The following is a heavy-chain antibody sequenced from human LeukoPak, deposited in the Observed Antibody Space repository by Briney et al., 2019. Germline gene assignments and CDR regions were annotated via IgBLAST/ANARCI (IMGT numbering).Heavy chain of an antibody. V-gene: IGHV4-59*08. Sequence: SETLSLTCTVSGGSISRYYWSWTRQPPGKGLEWLGFIYYSGSTNYNPSLKSRVTISLDTSKNQLSLKLSSVTAADTAVYYCARHRDGYDYFDDWGQGTLVTVSS. CDR2: IYYSGST. CDR3: ARHRDGYDYFDD. D-gene: IGHD5-24*01. J-gene: IGHJ4*02. CDR1: GGSISRYY.